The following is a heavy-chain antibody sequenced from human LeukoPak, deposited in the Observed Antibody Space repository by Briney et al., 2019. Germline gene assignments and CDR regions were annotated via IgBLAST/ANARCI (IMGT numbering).Heavy chain of an antibody. Sequence: PGGSLRLSCAASGFTFSSYSMNWFRQAPGKGLEWVSSISSSSSYIYYADSVKGRFTISRDNAKNSLYRQMNSLRAEDTAVYYCARENDYGDYGTDYWGQGTLVTVSS. CDR3: ARENDYGDYGTDY. V-gene: IGHV3-21*01. CDR2: ISSSSSYI. CDR1: GFTFSSYS. D-gene: IGHD4-17*01. J-gene: IGHJ4*02.